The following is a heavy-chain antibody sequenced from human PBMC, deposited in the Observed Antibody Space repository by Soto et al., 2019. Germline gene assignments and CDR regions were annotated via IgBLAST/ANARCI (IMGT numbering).Heavy chain of an antibody. V-gene: IGHV4-34*01. CDR3: ARGCASGGVHYFGY. CDR1: GGSFSGYH. D-gene: IGHD6-19*01. J-gene: IGHJ4*01. Sequence: SEPLSLTCAVYGGSFSGYHWSGIRQPPGEGLEGIRQIKHSRTTHSNPSLKSRVTLSVDTSKNQSSLKLSSVTAADTAVYYCARGCASGGVHYFGYWGHGRKVTVSS. CDR2: IKHSRTT.